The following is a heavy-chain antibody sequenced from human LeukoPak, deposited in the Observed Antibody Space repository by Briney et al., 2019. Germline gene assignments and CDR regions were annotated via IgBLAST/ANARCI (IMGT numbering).Heavy chain of an antibody. V-gene: IGHV4-61*02. CDR3: ARNAWLGSSSWYYFDY. J-gene: IGHJ4*02. CDR2: IYTSGST. Sequence: SQTLSLTCTVSGGSISRGSYYWRWIRQPAGKGLEWIERIYTSGSTNYNPSLKIRVTITVDTSKNQLSLKVSSVNAADTAVYYCARNAWLGSSSWYYFDYWGQGTLVTVSS. D-gene: IGHD6-13*01. CDR1: GGSISRGSYY.